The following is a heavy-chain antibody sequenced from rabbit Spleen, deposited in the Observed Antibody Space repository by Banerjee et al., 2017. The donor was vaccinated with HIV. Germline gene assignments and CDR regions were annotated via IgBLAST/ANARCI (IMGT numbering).Heavy chain of an antibody. CDR3: ARDLVTAIGWNFAL. Sequence: QEQLEESGGDLVKPEGSLTLTCKASGFSFSSGQDMCWVRQAPGEGLEWITCINIATGKSVYASWVSGRFIMSRTSSTTVTLQMTSLTAADTATYFCARDLVTAIGWNFALWGQGTLVTVS. CDR1: GFSFSSGQD. CDR2: INIATGKS. J-gene: IGHJ3*01. D-gene: IGHD7-1*01. V-gene: IGHV1S45*01.